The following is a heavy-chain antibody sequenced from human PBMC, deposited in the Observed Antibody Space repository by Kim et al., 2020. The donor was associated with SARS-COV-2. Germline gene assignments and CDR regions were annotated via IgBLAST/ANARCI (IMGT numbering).Heavy chain of an antibody. Sequence: SETLSLTCTVSGGFISSYYWSWIRQPPGKGLEWIGYIYYSGSTNYNPSLKSRVTISVDTSKNQFSLKLSSVTAADTAVYYCARDERDSSGWANWFDPWGQGTLVTVSS. CDR2: IYYSGST. V-gene: IGHV4-59*13. D-gene: IGHD6-19*01. CDR1: GGFISSYY. CDR3: ARDERDSSGWANWFDP. J-gene: IGHJ5*02.